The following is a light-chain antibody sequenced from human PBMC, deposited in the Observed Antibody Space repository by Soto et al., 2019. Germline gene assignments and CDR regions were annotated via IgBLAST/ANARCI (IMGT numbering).Light chain of an antibody. Sequence: QSVLTQPASVSGSPGQSITISCTGTSSDVGAYGYVSWYQQHPGKAPKLMIYEVSYRPSGVSNRFSGSKSGNAASLTISGLQAEDEADYYCSSYTTSSTVVFGGGTQPTVL. V-gene: IGLV2-14*01. CDR1: SSDVGAYGY. CDR3: SSYTTSSTVV. J-gene: IGLJ2*01. CDR2: EVS.